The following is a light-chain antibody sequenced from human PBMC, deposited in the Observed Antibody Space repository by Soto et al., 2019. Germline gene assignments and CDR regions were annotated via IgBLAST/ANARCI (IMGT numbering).Light chain of an antibody. CDR1: SSNIRSNS. V-gene: IGLV1-44*01. J-gene: IGLJ2*01. CDR2: GDN. Sequence: QSVLTQPPSASGTPGQRVTFSCSGSSSNIRSNSVSWYHQLPGTAPKLLIYGDNQRPSGVPDRFSGSKSGTSASLAISGLQSEDEADYYCAAWDDSLSDVVFGGGTKLTVL. CDR3: AAWDDSLSDVV.